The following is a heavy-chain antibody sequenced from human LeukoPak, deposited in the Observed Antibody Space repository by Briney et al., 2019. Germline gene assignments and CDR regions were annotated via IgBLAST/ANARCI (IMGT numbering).Heavy chain of an antibody. D-gene: IGHD3-10*01. J-gene: IGHJ4*02. CDR3: AKDYGSGSYYLYYFDY. Sequence: RRSLRLSCAASGFTFSSYGMHWVRQAPGKGLEWVAVISYDGSNKYYADSVKGRFTISRDNSKNTLYLQMNSLRAEDTAVYYCAKDYGSGSYYLYYFDYWGQGTLVTVSS. V-gene: IGHV3-30*18. CDR2: ISYDGSNK. CDR1: GFTFSSYG.